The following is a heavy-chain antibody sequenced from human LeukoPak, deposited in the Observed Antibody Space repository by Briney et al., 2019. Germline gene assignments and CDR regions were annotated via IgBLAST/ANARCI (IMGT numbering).Heavy chain of an antibody. CDR3: AALSGYSGYDWFSHFDC. D-gene: IGHD5-12*01. CDR1: GGSISSSLNY. J-gene: IGHJ4*02. Sequence: KPSETLSLTCTVSGGSISSSLNYWGWIRQPPGKGLEWIGSIYYSGSTYYNPSLKSRVTISVDTSKNQFSLSLSSVTAADTAVYHCAALSGYSGYDWFSHFDCWGQGTLVTVSS. V-gene: IGHV4-39*01. CDR2: IYYSGST.